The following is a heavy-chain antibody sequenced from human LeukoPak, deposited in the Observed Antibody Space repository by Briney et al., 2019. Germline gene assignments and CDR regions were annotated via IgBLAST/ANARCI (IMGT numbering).Heavy chain of an antibody. CDR3: ARDRGSTVTTLFWFDP. CDR2: IWYDGSNK. Sequence: GRSLRLSCAASGFTFSSYGMHWVRQAPGKGLEWVAVIWYDGSNKYYADSVKGRFTISRDNSKNTLYLQMNSLRAEDTAVYYCARDRGSTVTTLFWFDPWGQGTLVTVSS. J-gene: IGHJ5*02. D-gene: IGHD4-17*01. V-gene: IGHV3-33*01. CDR1: GFTFSSYG.